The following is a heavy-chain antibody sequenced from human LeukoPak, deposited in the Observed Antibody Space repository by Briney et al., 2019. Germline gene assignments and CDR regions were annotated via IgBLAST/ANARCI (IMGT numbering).Heavy chain of an antibody. J-gene: IGHJ4*02. V-gene: IGHV3-23*01. D-gene: IGHD1-26*01. CDR2: ISGSGGST. CDR1: GFTFSSYA. Sequence: PGGSLRLSCAASGFTFSSYAMSWVRQAPGKGLEWVSAISGSGGSTYNADSVKGRFTISRDNSKNTVSLQMSGLRNEDTAVYYCAKQADYSGTYYLLDFWGQGTLVTVSS. CDR3: AKQADYSGTYYLLDF.